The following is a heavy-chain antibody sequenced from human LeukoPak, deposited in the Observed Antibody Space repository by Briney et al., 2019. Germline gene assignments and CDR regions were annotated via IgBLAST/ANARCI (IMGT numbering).Heavy chain of an antibody. CDR2: ISYDGSNK. CDR1: GFTFSSYG. Sequence: GGSLRLSCAASGFTFSSYGMHWVRQAPGKGLEWVAVISYDGSNKYYADSVKGRFTISRDNSKNTLYLQMNSLRAEDTAVYYCAKDRGDSSGYYFDYWGQGTLVTVSS. D-gene: IGHD3-22*01. CDR3: AKDRGDSSGYYFDY. V-gene: IGHV3-30*18. J-gene: IGHJ4*02.